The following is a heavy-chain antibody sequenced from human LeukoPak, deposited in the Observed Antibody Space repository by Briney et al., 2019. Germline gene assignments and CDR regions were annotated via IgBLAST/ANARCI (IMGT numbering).Heavy chain of an antibody. CDR3: AREFGGLYWEPLYYFDY. CDR1: GFTFDDYG. D-gene: IGHD1-26*01. Sequence: PGGSLRLSCAASGFTFDDYGMSWVRQAPGKGLEWVSGINWNGGSTGYADSVKGRFTISRDNAKNSLYLQMNSLRAEDTALYHCAREFGGLYWEPLYYFDYWGQGTLVTVSS. J-gene: IGHJ4*02. V-gene: IGHV3-20*01. CDR2: INWNGGST.